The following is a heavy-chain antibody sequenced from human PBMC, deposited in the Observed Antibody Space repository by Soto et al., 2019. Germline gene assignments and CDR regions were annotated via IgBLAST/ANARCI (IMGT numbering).Heavy chain of an antibody. CDR2: IKSKTDGGTT. V-gene: IGHV3-15*01. CDR3: TTDSPDPLRFLEWSTPSRQQERYYYYYMDV. Sequence: GGSLRLSCAASGFTFSNAWMSWVRQAPGKGLEWVGRIKSKTDGGTTDYAAPVKGRFTISRDDSKNTLYLQMNSLKTEDTAVYYCTTDSPDPLRFLEWSTPSRQQERYYYYYMDVWGKGTTVTVSS. D-gene: IGHD3-3*01. CDR1: GFTFSNAW. J-gene: IGHJ6*03.